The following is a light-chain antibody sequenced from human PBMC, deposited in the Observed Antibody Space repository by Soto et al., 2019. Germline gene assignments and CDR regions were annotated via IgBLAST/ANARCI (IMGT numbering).Light chain of an antibody. CDR1: QGISNY. Sequence: DIQMTQSPSSLSASVGDRVTIACRANQGISNYLAWYQQKPGKVPKLLIYAASTLQSGVSSRFTGSGSGTDFTLTISRPQPEDVTTYYCQKYNWPPFTFGPGTKVDIK. V-gene: IGKV1-27*01. CDR3: QKYNWPPFT. J-gene: IGKJ3*01. CDR2: AAS.